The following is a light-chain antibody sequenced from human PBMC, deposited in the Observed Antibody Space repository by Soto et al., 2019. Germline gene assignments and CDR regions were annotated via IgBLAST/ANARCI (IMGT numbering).Light chain of an antibody. CDR2: GAS. CDR1: QSVTSSH. Sequence: EIVLTQTPGTLSLSPGERATLSCRASQSVTSSHLAWYQQKPGQAPRLLIYGASTRATGIPDRFSGSGSDTDFSLTISSLEPADFGVYYCQQRHNWPITFGQGTRLDI. J-gene: IGKJ5*01. CDR3: QQRHNWPIT. V-gene: IGKV3D-20*02.